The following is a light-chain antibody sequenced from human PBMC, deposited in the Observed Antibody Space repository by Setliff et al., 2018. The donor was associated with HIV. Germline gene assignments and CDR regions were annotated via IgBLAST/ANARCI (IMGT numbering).Light chain of an antibody. J-gene: IGLJ1*01. CDR3: SSYTSSSTYV. CDR2: KIS. CDR1: YNDVGVYDY. Sequence: QSALAQPASVSGSPGQSITISCTGTYNDVGVYDYVSWYQQHPGKAPKLLIYKISERPSGVSNRFSGSKSGNTASLTISGLQAEDEADYYCSSYTSSSTYVFGTGTKV. V-gene: IGLV2-14*01.